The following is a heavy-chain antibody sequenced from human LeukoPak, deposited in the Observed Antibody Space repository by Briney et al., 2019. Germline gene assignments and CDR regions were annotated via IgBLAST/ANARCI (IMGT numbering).Heavy chain of an antibody. J-gene: IGHJ4*02. CDR3: AGYSGSYFDGFDY. V-gene: IGHV4-34*01. D-gene: IGHD1-26*01. CDR2: INHSGST. Sequence: SETLSLTCAVYGGSFSGYYWSWIRQPPGKGLEWIGEINHSGSTNYNPSLKSRVTISVDTSKNQFSLKLSSVTAADTAVYYCAGYSGSYFDGFDYWGQGTLVTVSS. CDR1: GGSFSGYY.